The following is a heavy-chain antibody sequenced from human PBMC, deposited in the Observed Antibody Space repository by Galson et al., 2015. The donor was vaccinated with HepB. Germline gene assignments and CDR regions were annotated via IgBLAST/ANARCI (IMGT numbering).Heavy chain of an antibody. CDR1: GFTFSSYG. CDR2: ISYDGRNK. J-gene: IGHJ6*02. CDR3: TKDSSRGVGHALNHYFYGMDV. Sequence: SLRLSCAASGFTFSSYGMHWVRQAPGKGLEWVAVISYDGRNKYYANSVKGRFTIPRDNSKITLYLQMNSLRPEDTAVYYCTKDSSRGVGHALNHYFYGMDVWGQGTTVTVSS. D-gene: IGHD2-2*01. V-gene: IGHV3-30*18.